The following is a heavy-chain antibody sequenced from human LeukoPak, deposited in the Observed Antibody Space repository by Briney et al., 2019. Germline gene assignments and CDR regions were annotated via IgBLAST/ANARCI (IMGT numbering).Heavy chain of an antibody. J-gene: IGHJ4*02. CDR1: GFSFNDAW. V-gene: IGHV3-15*01. Sequence: GGSLRLPCAASGFSFNDAWMSWVRQAPGEGLEWVCRIKRKTDGGTTDYAAPVKGRFSISRDDSKTSLYLQMNNLQTEDTAVYYCTTDTRRVVVPKWGQGTLVTVSS. CDR2: IKRKTDGGTT. D-gene: IGHD2-15*01. CDR3: TTDTRRVVVPK.